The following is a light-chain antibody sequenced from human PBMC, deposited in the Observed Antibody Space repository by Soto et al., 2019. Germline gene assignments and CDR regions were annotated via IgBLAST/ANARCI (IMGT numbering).Light chain of an antibody. V-gene: IGKV3-20*01. J-gene: IGKJ1*01. CDR3: QQYGSSPT. CDR2: DVS. CDR1: QSVSSSY. Sequence: EIVLTQSPGTLSLSPGERATLSCRSSQSVSSSYLAWYQQKPGQAPRLLIYDVSSRATGIPDRFSGSGSGTDFSHTISRLEPEDSAVYFCQQYGSSPTFGQGTKVEIK.